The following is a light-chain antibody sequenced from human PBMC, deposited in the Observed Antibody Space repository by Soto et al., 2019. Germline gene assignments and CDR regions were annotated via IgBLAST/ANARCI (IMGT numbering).Light chain of an antibody. CDR2: RDS. CDR1: NIGSKN. Sequence: SYELTQPLSVSVALGQTARITCGGNNIGSKNVHWYQQKPGQAPVLVIYRDSNRPSGIPERFSGSNSGNTATLTISRAQAGDEADYSCQVWDSSTAPYVFGTGTKLTVL. V-gene: IGLV3-9*01. J-gene: IGLJ1*01. CDR3: QVWDSSTAPYV.